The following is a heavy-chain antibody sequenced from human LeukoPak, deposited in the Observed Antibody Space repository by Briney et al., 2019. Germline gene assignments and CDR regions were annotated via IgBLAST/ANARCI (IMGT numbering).Heavy chain of an antibody. J-gene: IGHJ6*03. CDR1: GGTFSSYA. CDR3: ARGPLTAAGSHYYYYYYMDV. Sequence: SVKVSCKASGGTFSSYAISWVRQAPGQGLEWMGGIIPIFGTANYAQKFQGRVTITADKSTSTAYMELSSLRSEDTAVYYCARGPLTAAGSHYYYYYYMDVWGKGTTVTVSS. CDR2: IIPIFGTA. D-gene: IGHD6-13*01. V-gene: IGHV1-69*06.